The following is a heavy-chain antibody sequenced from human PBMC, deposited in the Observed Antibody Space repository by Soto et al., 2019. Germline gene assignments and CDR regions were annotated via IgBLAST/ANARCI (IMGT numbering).Heavy chain of an antibody. Sequence: QVQLQESGPGLVKPSGTLSLTCAVSGGSISSSNWWSWVRQPPGKGLEWIGEIYHGGSTNYNPSLESRITISVDKSKNQSSLKLSSVTAADTAVYYCERCIAAAGPMDYWGQGTLVTVSS. CDR1: GGSISSSNW. V-gene: IGHV4-4*02. CDR2: IYHGGST. D-gene: IGHD6-13*01. CDR3: ERCIAAAGPMDY. J-gene: IGHJ4*02.